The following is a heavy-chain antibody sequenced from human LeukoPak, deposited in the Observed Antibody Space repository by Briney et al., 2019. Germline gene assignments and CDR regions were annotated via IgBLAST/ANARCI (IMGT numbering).Heavy chain of an antibody. V-gene: IGHV3-23*01. Sequence: PGGSLRLSCAASGFTFTSHVMSWVRQTPGKELEWVSAIYGSGHTTYYADSVRGRFIISRDNSKKMLYLQMNSLRAEDTAKYSCARESIRSGSLKWFDPWGQGTLVTVSS. CDR1: GFTFTSHV. D-gene: IGHD3-3*01. CDR3: ARESIRSGSLKWFDP. CDR2: IYGSGHTT. J-gene: IGHJ5*02.